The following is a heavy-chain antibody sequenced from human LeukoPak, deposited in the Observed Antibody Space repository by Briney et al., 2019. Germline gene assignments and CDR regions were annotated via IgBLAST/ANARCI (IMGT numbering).Heavy chain of an antibody. D-gene: IGHD1-26*01. CDR3: ARYHRGSYYFDY. CDR2: IYYGGST. V-gene: IGHV4-61*08. CDR1: GGSISSGGYY. J-gene: IGHJ4*02. Sequence: PSETLSLTCTVSGGSISSGGYYWSWIRQHPGKGLEWIGYIYYGGSTSYNPSLKSRVTISVDTSKNQLSLKLSSVTAADTAVYYCARYHRGSYYFDYWGQGTLVTVSS.